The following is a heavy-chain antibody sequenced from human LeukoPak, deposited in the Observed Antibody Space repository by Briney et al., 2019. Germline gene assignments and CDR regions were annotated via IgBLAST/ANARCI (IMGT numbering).Heavy chain of an antibody. CDR2: INPNSGGT. CDR3: ARGPRRDGYNTSYGMDV. V-gene: IGHV1-2*02. Sequence: ASVKVSCEASGGTFSSYAISWVRQAPGQGLEWMGWINPNSGGTNYAQRLQGRVTMTRDTSISTAYMELSRLRSDDTAVYYCARGPRRDGYNTSYGMDVWGQGTTVTVSS. CDR1: GGTFSSYA. J-gene: IGHJ6*02. D-gene: IGHD5-24*01.